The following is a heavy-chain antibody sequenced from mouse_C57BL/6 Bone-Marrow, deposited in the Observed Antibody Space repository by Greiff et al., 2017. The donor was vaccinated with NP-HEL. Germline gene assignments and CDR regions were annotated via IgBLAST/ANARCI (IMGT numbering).Heavy chain of an antibody. CDR1: GYTFTSYW. CDR2: IYPGNSDT. J-gene: IGHJ3*01. CDR3: TVDDYDLPFAY. Sequence: VQLQQSGTVLARPGASVKMSCKTSGYTFTSYWMHWVKQRPGQGLEWIGAIYPGNSDTSYNQKFKGKAKLTAVTSASTAYMELSRLTNEDSAVYYCTVDDYDLPFAYWGQGTLVTVSA. D-gene: IGHD2-4*01. V-gene: IGHV1-5*01.